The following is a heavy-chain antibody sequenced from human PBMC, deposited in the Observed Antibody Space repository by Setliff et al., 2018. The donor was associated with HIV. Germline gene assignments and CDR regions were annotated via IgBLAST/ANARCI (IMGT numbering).Heavy chain of an antibody. D-gene: IGHD2-2*01. CDR2: IYYSGST. Sequence: PSETLSLTCTVSGDSIDRSNFFWTWIRQHPGKGLEWIGYIYYSGSTYYNPSLKSRFTISVDTSKNQFSLKLSSVTAADTAVYYCARAALRYCTSTSCPRVDAFDIWGQGTMVTVSS. V-gene: IGHV4-30-4*01. CDR1: GDSIDRSNFF. CDR3: ARAALRYCTSTSCPRVDAFDI. J-gene: IGHJ3*02.